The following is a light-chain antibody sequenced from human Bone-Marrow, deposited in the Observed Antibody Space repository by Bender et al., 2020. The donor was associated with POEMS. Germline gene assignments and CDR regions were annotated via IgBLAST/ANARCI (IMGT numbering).Light chain of an antibody. V-gene: IGLV3-9*01. J-gene: IGLJ2*01. CDR3: QVWDNSILV. Sequence: SYELTQPLSVSVALGQTARISCGGDNVGRKNVHWYQQKPGQAPLLVIYRDRNRPSGIPDRFSASNSGNMATLTISRAQAEDESDFYCQVWDNSILVFGGGTKLTVL. CDR2: RDR. CDR1: NVGRKN.